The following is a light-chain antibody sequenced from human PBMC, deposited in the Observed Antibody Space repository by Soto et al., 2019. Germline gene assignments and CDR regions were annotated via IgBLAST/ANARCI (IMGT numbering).Light chain of an antibody. V-gene: IGKV1-6*01. J-gene: IGKJ1*01. CDR3: LHDYTYPRT. CDR1: QDIRND. CDR2: AAS. Sequence: AIPMTQSPSSLSASVGDRVTITCRASQDIRNDLGWYQQKPGEAPQLLIYAASHLQSGVPSRFSGSGSGTDFTLTISSLQPADFATYYCLHDYTYPRTFGQGTKVDIK.